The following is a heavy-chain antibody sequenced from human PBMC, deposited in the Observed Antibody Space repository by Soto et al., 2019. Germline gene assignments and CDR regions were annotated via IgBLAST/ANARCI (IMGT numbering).Heavy chain of an antibody. CDR3: ARHEGWTGPDQ. J-gene: IGHJ5*02. D-gene: IGHD2-8*02. V-gene: IGHV4-4*02. CDR2: IFHDGNT. Sequence: SETLSLTCAVSGAPIGSGGWWSWVRQPPGKGLEWIAEIFHDGNTNYSPSLKSRVTISVDKSQNQFSLNVYSVTAADMAVYYCARHEGWTGPDQWGQGTLVTVSS. CDR1: GAPIGSGGW.